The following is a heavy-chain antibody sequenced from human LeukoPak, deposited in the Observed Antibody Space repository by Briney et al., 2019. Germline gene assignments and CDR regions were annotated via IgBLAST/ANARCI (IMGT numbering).Heavy chain of an antibody. Sequence: PSETLSLTCTVSGGSISSHYWSWIRQPPGKGLEWIGYIYYSGSTNYNPSLKSRVTISVDTSKNQFSLKLSSVTAADTAVYYCARERSVPAGYYYYYYMDVWGKGTTVTVSS. CDR2: IYYSGST. D-gene: IGHD2-2*01. V-gene: IGHV4-59*11. J-gene: IGHJ6*03. CDR3: ARERSVPAGYYYYYYMDV. CDR1: GGSISSHY.